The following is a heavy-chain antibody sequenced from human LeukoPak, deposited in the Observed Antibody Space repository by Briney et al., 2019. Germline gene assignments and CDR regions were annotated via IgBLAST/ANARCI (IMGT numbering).Heavy chain of an antibody. Sequence: GGSLRLSCAASGFTVSNNGLSWFRQAPGKGLEWVSDISGSGGSTYYADSVKGRFTISRDNSKNTLYLQMNSLRAEDTAVYYCARLDRAHSSGWYGNNWFDPWGQGTLVTVSS. CDR1: GFTVSNNG. CDR2: ISGSGGST. D-gene: IGHD6-19*01. CDR3: ARLDRAHSSGWYGNNWFDP. J-gene: IGHJ5*02. V-gene: IGHV3-23*01.